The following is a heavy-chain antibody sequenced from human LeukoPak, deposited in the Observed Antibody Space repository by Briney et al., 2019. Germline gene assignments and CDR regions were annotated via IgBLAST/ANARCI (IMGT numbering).Heavy chain of an antibody. CDR3: AREFGSFDY. D-gene: IGHD3-10*01. Sequence: GGSLRLSCVPSGITFSNSALSWVRQAPGKGLEWVSTITKSGDQTHYADSVRGLFTISRDIFKNTLYLQMNSLRAEDTAVYYCAREFGSFDYWGQGTLVTVSS. J-gene: IGHJ4*02. V-gene: IGHV3-23*01. CDR2: ITKSGDQT. CDR1: GITFSNSA.